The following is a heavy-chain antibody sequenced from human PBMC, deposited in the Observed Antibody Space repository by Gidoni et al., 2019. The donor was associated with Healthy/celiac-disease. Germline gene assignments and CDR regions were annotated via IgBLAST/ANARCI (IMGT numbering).Heavy chain of an antibody. CDR1: GFPFSSYW. D-gene: IGHD3-16*02. CDR3: ARDDSVMITFGGVIVPYYYYGMDV. Sequence: EVQLVESGGGLVQPGGSLRLSCAASGFPFSSYWMSWVRQAPGKGLEWVANIKQDGSEKYYVDSVKGRFTISRDNAKNSLYLQMNSLRAEDTAVYYCARDDSVMITFGGVIVPYYYYGMDVWGQGTTVTVSS. J-gene: IGHJ6*02. V-gene: IGHV3-7*03. CDR2: IKQDGSEK.